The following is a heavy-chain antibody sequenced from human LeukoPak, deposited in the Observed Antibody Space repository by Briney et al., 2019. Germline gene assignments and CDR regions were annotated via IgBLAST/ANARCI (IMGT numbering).Heavy chain of an antibody. Sequence: ASVKVSCKASGGTFSTYSITWVRQAPGQGLEWMGRIIPILGVPNYAQKFQGRLTITADKYKSKDYMDLSRQRSGETDVCYCERAGQVSTGAYFDYWGQGTLVTVSS. V-gene: IGHV1-69*02. CDR3: ERAGQVSTGAYFDY. CDR1: GGTFSTYS. J-gene: IGHJ4*02. D-gene: IGHD3-10*01. CDR2: IIPILGVP.